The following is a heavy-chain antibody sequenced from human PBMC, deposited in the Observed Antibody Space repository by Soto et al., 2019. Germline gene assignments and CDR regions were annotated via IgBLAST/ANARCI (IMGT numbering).Heavy chain of an antibody. CDR3: TTDSFGSGTYYYYGMDA. CDR2: IKSKADGGTT. D-gene: IGHD3-10*01. J-gene: IGHJ6*02. V-gene: IGHV3-15*01. Sequence: EVQMVESGGGLVKPGGSLRLSCVASGFTFSNAWMSWVRQAPGKGLEWVGRIKSKADGGTTDYAAPVKGRFTISRDDPKNTLYLQMNSLKTEDTAVYYCTTDSFGSGTYYYYGMDAWGQGTTVTVSS. CDR1: GFTFSNAW.